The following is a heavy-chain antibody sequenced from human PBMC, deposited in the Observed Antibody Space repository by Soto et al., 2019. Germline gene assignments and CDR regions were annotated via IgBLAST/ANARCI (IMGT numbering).Heavy chain of an antibody. Sequence: EVQLVESGGDLVQPGGSLRLSCAAPEFTFSTYSMNWVRQAPGKGLEWVSYISSSSSTIYYADSVKGRFTISRDNAKNSLYLQMNSLRAEDTAVYYCARALAPTGMGGAGYWGQGTLVTVSS. CDR3: ARALAPTGMGGAGY. V-gene: IGHV3-48*01. CDR1: EFTFSTYS. CDR2: ISSSSSTI. J-gene: IGHJ4*02. D-gene: IGHD6-13*01.